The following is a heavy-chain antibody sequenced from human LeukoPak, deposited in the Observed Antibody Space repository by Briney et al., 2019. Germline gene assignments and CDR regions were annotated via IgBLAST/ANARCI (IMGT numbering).Heavy chain of an antibody. CDR3: ARGGGVMDY. CDR1: GFTFDIYG. V-gene: IGHV3-23*01. J-gene: IGHJ4*02. Sequence: QPGGSLRLSCAASGFTFDIYGMSWVRQAPGKGLEWVSTITGSGGTTYFADSVKGRFIISRDNSKNTLYLQINSLRVEDTAVYYCARGGGVMDYWGQGTLVTVPS. D-gene: IGHD3-16*01. CDR2: ITGSGGTT.